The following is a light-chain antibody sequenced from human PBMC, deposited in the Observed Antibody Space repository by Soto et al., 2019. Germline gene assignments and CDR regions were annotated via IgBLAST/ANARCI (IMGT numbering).Light chain of an antibody. Sequence: QSALTQPASVSGSPGQSITISCTGTSSDVGAYYSVSWYQHHPGKAPKLIIYGVTNRPSGVSNRFSGSKSGNTASLTIAGLQAEDEADYHCSAYTSSSSHYVFGTG. CDR3: SAYTSSSSHYV. CDR2: GVT. J-gene: IGLJ1*01. V-gene: IGLV2-14*01. CDR1: SSDVGAYYS.